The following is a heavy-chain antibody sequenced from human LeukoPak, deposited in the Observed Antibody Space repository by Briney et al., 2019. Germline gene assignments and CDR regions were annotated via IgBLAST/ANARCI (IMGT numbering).Heavy chain of an antibody. V-gene: IGHV4-59*01. D-gene: IGHD3-22*01. CDR3: ARDDSSGYGY. J-gene: IGHJ4*02. Sequence: SETLSLTCTVSGGSISSYYWSWIRQPPGKGLEWIGYIYYSGSTNYNPSLKSRVTISVDTSKNQFSLKLSSVTAADTAVYYCARDDSSGYGYWGQGTLVTVSS. CDR1: GGSISSYY. CDR2: IYYSGST.